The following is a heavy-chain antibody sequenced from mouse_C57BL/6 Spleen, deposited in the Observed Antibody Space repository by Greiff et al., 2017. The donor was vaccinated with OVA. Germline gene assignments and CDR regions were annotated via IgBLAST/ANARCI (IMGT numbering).Heavy chain of an antibody. CDR3: ARGVTGTYYFDY. CDR1: GFTFSDYG. Sequence: EVHLVESGGGLVKPGGSLKLSCAASGFTFSDYGMHWVRQAPEKGLEWVAYISSGSSTIYYADTVKGRFTISRDNAKNTLFLQMTSLRSEDTAMYYCARGVTGTYYFDYWGQGTTLTVSS. V-gene: IGHV5-17*01. CDR2: ISSGSSTI. D-gene: IGHD4-1*01. J-gene: IGHJ2*01.